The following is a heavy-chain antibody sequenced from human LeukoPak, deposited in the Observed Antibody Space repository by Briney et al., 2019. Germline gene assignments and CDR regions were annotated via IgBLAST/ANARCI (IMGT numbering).Heavy chain of an antibody. CDR1: GYTFTGYY. J-gene: IGHJ5*02. CDR3: ATIDIVVVPAAIPTNWFDP. V-gene: IGHV1-2*02. CDR2: INPNSGGT. Sequence: ASVKVSCKASGYTFTGYYMHWVRQAPGQGLEWMGWINPNSGGTNYAQKFQGRVTMTRDTSISTAYMELSRLRSDDTAVYYCATIDIVVVPAAIPTNWFDPWGQGTLVTVSS. D-gene: IGHD2-2*02.